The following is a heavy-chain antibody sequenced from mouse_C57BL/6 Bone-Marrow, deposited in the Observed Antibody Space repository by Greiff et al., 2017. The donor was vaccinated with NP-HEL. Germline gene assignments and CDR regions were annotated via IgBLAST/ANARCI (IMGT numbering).Heavy chain of an antibody. CDR3: ARRFGITTVEGDY. D-gene: IGHD1-1*01. V-gene: IGHV1-9*01. J-gene: IGHJ2*01. CDR2: ILPGGGST. Sequence: VQLQESGAELMKPGASVKLSCKATGYTFTGYWIEWVKQRPGHGLEWIGEILPGGGSTNYNEKLKGKATFTADTSSNTAYMQLSSLTTEDSAIYYGARRFGITTVEGDYWGQGTTLTVSS. CDR1: GYTFTGYW.